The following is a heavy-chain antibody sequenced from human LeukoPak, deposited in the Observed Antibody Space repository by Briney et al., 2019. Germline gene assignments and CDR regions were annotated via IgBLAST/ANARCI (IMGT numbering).Heavy chain of an antibody. V-gene: IGHV1-18*01. CDR3: ARVSAVAGRYPIDY. Sequence: WAAAKVVCKDSGYTFTGYGISWVLQAPGQRLEWMGWISAYNGNTNYAQKLQGRVTMTTDTSTSTAYMELRSLRSDDTAVYYCARVSAVAGRYPIDYWGQGTLVTVSS. CDR1: GYTFTGYG. CDR2: ISAYNGNT. D-gene: IGHD6-19*01. J-gene: IGHJ4*02.